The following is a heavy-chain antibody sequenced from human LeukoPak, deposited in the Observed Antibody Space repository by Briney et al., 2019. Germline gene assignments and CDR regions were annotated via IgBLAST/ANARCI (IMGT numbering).Heavy chain of an antibody. D-gene: IGHD3/OR15-3a*01. CDR2: INPNSGGT. CDR3: ATGTGANYYYYMDV. Sequence: GASVKVSCKASGYTFTGYYMHWVRQAPGQELEWMGWINPNSGGTNYAQKFQGRVTMTRDTSISTAYMELSRLRSDDTAVYYCATGTGANYYYYMDVWGKGTMVTVSS. V-gene: IGHV1-2*02. J-gene: IGHJ6*03. CDR1: GYTFTGYY.